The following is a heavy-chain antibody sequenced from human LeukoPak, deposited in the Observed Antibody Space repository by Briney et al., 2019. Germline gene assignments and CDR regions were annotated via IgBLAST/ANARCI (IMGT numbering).Heavy chain of an antibody. V-gene: IGHV3-21*01. J-gene: IGHJ2*01. CDR2: ISSSSWYI. D-gene: IGHD3-22*01. CDR3: ARLQNHYYDSSGYYDSYWYFDL. CDR1: GFTFSSYS. Sequence: PGGSLRLSCAASGFTFSSYSMNWVRQAPGKGLEGVSSISSSSWYIYYGDSVKGRFTISRDNAKNSLYLQMNRLRGEDTAVYYCARLQNHYYDSSGYYDSYWYFDLWGRGTLVTVSS.